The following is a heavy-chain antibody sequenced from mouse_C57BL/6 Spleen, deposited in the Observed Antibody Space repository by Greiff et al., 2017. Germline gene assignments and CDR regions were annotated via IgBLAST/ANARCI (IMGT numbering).Heavy chain of an antibody. V-gene: IGHV5-17*01. Sequence: EVQLQESGGGLVKPGGSLKLSCAASGFTFSDYGMHWVRQAPEKGLEWVAYISSGSSTIYYADTVKGRFTISRDNAKNTLFLQMTSLRSEDTAMYYCARQLGRGENYFDYWGQGTTLTVSS. D-gene: IGHD4-1*02. CDR1: GFTFSDYG. CDR3: ARQLGRGENYFDY. CDR2: ISSGSSTI. J-gene: IGHJ2*01.